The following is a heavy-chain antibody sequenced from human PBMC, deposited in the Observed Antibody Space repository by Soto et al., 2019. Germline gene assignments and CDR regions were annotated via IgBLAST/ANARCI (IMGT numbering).Heavy chain of an antibody. CDR1: GITFSSYT. V-gene: IGHV3-23*01. D-gene: IGHD2-15*01. J-gene: IGHJ4*02. CDR2: ISAGGGST. Sequence: EVQLLESGGGLVQPGGPLKISCTASGITFSSYTMSWVRQAPGKGLEWVSVISAGGGSTYYADSVKGRFTISRDNSNNTLYLQMNSLRAEDTAVYYCAKDVGGRGAVAYWGQGTLVTVSS. CDR3: AKDVGGRGAVAY.